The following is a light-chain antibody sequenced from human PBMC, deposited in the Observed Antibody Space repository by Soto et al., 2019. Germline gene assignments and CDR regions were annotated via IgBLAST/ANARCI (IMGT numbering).Light chain of an antibody. CDR3: QQRSNLLT. CDR1: QRISSY. CDR2: DAS. V-gene: IGKV3-11*01. Sequence: EILLTQSPATLSLSPGERATLSCRASQRISSYLAWYQQKPGQAPRLLIYDASNRATGIPARFSGSGSGTDFTLTISSLEPEDFAVYYCQQRSNLLTFGGGTKVEIK. J-gene: IGKJ4*01.